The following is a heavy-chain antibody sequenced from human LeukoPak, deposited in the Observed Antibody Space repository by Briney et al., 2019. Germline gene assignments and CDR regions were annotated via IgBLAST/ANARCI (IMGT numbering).Heavy chain of an antibody. D-gene: IGHD5-24*01. J-gene: IGHJ6*03. CDR1: GGTFISYA. V-gene: IGHV1-69*05. Sequence: GASVKVSCKASGGTFISYAISWVRQAPGQGLEWMGGIIPIFGTANYAQKFQGRVTITTDESTSTAYMELSSLRSEDTAVYYSARGGDGYNHYYYYYMDVWGKGTTVTVSS. CDR2: IIPIFGTA. CDR3: ARGGDGYNHYYYYYMDV.